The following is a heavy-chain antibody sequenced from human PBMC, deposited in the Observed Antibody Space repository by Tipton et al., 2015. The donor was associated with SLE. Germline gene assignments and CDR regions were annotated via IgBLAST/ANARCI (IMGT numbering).Heavy chain of an antibody. Sequence: LRLSCAVYGGSFRGYSWGWVRQAPGKGLEWIGEISHTGSPNYNPSLKSRVTISVDTSKNQFSLRLSSVTAADTAVYYCARDYYGSGFDAFDIWGQGTMVTVSS. CDR3: ARDYYGSGFDAFDI. CDR2: ISHTGSP. D-gene: IGHD3-10*01. CDR1: GGSFRGYS. V-gene: IGHV4-34*01. J-gene: IGHJ3*02.